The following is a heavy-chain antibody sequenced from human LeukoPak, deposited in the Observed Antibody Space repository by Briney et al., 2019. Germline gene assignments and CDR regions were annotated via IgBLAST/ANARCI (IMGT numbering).Heavy chain of an antibody. V-gene: IGHV4-39*07. J-gene: IGHJ4*02. D-gene: IGHD3-10*01. Sequence: SETLSLTCTVSGGSISSSGYYWGWIRQPPGKGLEWIGNIYYSGSTYYNPSLKSRVTISVDTSKNQFSLKLSSVTAADTAVFYCARVRYYGSGSYSVDYWGQGTLVTVSS. CDR2: IYYSGST. CDR1: GGSISSSGYY. CDR3: ARVRYYGSGSYSVDY.